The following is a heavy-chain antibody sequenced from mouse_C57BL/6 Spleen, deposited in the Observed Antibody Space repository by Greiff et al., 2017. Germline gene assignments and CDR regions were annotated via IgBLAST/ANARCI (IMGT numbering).Heavy chain of an antibody. CDR1: GYTFTEYT. V-gene: IGHV1-62-2*01. Sequence: QVQLKESGAELVKPGASVKLSCKASGYTFTEYTIHWVKPRSGQGLEWIGWFYPGSGSIKYNEKFKDKATLTADKSSSTVYMELSRLTSEDSAVYFCARHEDSDGYYVSAWFAYWGQGTLVTVSA. D-gene: IGHD2-3*01. J-gene: IGHJ3*01. CDR3: ARHEDSDGYYVSAWFAY. CDR2: FYPGSGSI.